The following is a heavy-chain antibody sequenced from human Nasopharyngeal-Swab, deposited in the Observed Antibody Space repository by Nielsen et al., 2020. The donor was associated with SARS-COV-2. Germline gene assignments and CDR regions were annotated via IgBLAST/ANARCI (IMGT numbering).Heavy chain of an antibody. V-gene: IGHV1-46*01. CDR3: ARGGDPREVVAATDCFDP. J-gene: IGHJ5*02. Sequence: ASVKVSCKASGYTFTRYYIHWVRQAPGQGLEWMGIINPGGGSARYSQNFQGRVTMTRDTPTNTVYMELYSLTSEDTAVYYCARGGDPREVVAATDCFDPWGQGTLVTVSS. D-gene: IGHD2-15*01. CDR1: GYTFTRYY. CDR2: INPGGGSA.